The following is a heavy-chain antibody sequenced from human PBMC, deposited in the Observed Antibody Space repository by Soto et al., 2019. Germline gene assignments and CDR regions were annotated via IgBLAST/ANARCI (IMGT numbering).Heavy chain of an antibody. J-gene: IGHJ6*02. D-gene: IGHD3-3*01. Sequence: QVRLQESGPGLVQPSQTLSLTCTVSGVSVSGGVSYWGWFRQHSGKGLEWMGYIYSTGSTYYNPSLQSRVSISSDTSQNQFTLRLLAVTAADTAVYYCAGITTFGVVNYGLDVWGQGPKVTVS. CDR3: AGITTFGVVNYGLDV. CDR2: IYSTGST. CDR1: GVSVSGGVSY. V-gene: IGHV4-31*04.